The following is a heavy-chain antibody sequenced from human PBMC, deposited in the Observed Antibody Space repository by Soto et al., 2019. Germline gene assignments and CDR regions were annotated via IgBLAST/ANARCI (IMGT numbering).Heavy chain of an antibody. CDR2: IIPIFGTA. CDR3: ATPSMVRGYYYGMDV. V-gene: IGHV1-69*01. CDR1: GYTFSSYA. D-gene: IGHD3-10*01. Sequence: QVQLVQSGAEVKKPGASVKVSCKASGYTFSSYAISWVRQPPGQGLEWMGGIIPIFGTANYAQKFQGRVTITADESTSTAYMELSSLRSEDTAVYYCATPSMVRGYYYGMDVWGQGTTVTVSS. J-gene: IGHJ6*02.